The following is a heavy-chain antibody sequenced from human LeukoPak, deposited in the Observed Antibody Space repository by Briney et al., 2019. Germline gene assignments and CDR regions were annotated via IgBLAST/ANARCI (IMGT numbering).Heavy chain of an antibody. J-gene: IGHJ1*01. CDR1: EFSVGSNY. V-gene: IGHV3-7*01. D-gene: IGHD3-22*01. CDR2: IKQDGSEK. CDR3: ARERGYYDNSGHLPTTYFQH. Sequence: PGGSLRLSCAASEFSVGSNYMTWVRQAPGKGLEWVANIKQDGSEKYYVDSVKGRFTISRDNAKSSLFLQLNSLRAEDTAVYYCARERGYYDNSGHLPTTYFQHWGQGTLVTVSS.